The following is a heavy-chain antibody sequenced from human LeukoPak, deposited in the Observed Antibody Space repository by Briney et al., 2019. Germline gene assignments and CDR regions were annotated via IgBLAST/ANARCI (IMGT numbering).Heavy chain of an antibody. D-gene: IGHD3-9*01. CDR2: ISSSGGST. Sequence: AGGSLRLACAVSGFTFSNYGMSWVRQAPGKGLEWVSVISSSGGSTYYADSVKGRLTISRDNSKNTLYLQMNGLRAEDTAVYYCAKVDDNNAKLLLDYWGQGTLVTVSS. CDR3: AKVDDNNAKLLLDY. CDR1: GFTFSNYG. V-gene: IGHV3-23*01. J-gene: IGHJ4*02.